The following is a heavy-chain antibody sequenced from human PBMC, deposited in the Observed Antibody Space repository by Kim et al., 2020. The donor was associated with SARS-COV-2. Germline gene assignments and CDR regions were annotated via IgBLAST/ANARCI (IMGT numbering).Heavy chain of an antibody. J-gene: IGHJ5*02. Sequence: ASVKVSCKASGYTFTSYVITWVRQAPGQGLEWMGWISVYNGNTNYAQKLQGRVTMTTDTSTSTAYMELRSLRSDDTAVYYCAGDQGMGWFDPWGQGTLVTVSS. D-gene: IGHD1-26*01. CDR2: ISVYNGNT. CDR3: AGDQGMGWFDP. CDR1: GYTFTSYV. V-gene: IGHV1-18*01.